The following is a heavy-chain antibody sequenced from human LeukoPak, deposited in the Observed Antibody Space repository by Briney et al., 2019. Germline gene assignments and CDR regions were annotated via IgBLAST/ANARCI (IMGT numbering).Heavy chain of an antibody. Sequence: GGSLRLSCAASGFTFSDYWMDWARQAPGKGLEWVANIKPDGSEIYYVDAVKGRFTISRDNAKNSLYLQMNSLRAEDTAVYYCTRSLDYWGQGTLVTVSS. D-gene: IGHD2-15*01. CDR2: IKPDGSEI. J-gene: IGHJ4*02. CDR1: GFTFSDYW. V-gene: IGHV3-7*02. CDR3: TRSLDY.